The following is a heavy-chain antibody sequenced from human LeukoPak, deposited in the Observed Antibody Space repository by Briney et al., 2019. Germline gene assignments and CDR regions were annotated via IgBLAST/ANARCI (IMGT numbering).Heavy chain of an antibody. CDR1: GGTFSSYA. Sequence: SVKVSCKASGGTFSSYAISWVRQAPGQGLEWMGGIIPIFGTANYAQKFQGRVTITTDESTSTAYMELSSLRSEDTAVYYCARDRGIDYYDSRPAHHFDYWGQGTLVTVSS. CDR3: ARDRGIDYYDSRPAHHFDY. J-gene: IGHJ4*02. CDR2: IIPIFGTA. D-gene: IGHD3-22*01. V-gene: IGHV1-69*05.